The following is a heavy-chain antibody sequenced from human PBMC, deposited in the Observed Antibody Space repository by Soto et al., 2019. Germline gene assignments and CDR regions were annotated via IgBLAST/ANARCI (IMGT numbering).Heavy chain of an antibody. V-gene: IGHV3-23*01. CDR1: GFTFSSYA. D-gene: IGHD2-2*01. J-gene: IGHJ4*02. Sequence: PGGSLRLSCAASGFTFSSYAMSWVRQAPGKGLEWVSAISGSGGSTYYADSVKGRFTISRDNSKDTLYLQMNSLRAEDTAVYYCAKVEEYQLIAGVIVYWAQRTLVTVSS. CDR2: ISGSGGST. CDR3: AKVEEYQLIAGVIVY.